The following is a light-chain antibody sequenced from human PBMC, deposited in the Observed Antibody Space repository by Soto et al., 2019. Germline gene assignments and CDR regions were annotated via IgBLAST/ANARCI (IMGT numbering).Light chain of an antibody. CDR2: EGS. V-gene: IGLV2-23*01. CDR3: CSYAGSSTLYVV. J-gene: IGLJ2*01. CDR1: SCDVGSYNL. Sequence: QSALTQPASVSGSPGQSITISCTGTSCDVGSYNLVSWYQQHPGKAPKLMIYEGSKRPSGVSNRFSGSKSGNTASLTISGLQAEDEADYYCCSYAGSSTLYVVFGGGTQLTVL.